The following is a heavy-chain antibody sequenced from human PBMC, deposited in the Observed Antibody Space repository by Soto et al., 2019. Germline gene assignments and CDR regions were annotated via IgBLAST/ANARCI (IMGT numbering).Heavy chain of an antibody. CDR2: INPSDGDT. CDR1: GYTFTSYY. Sequence: QVQLVQSGAEVKEPGASVKLSCKTSGYTFTSYYIHWVRQAPGQGLEWMAIINPSDGDTGYTQKFQGRVAVTRDMSTSTVYLDLSSLKSEDTAVYYCALNAFAFWGQGTMVTVSS. J-gene: IGHJ3*01. CDR3: ALNAFAF. V-gene: IGHV1-46*01.